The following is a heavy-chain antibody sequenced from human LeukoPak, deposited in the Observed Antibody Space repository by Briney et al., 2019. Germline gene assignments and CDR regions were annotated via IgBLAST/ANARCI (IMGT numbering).Heavy chain of an antibody. Sequence: VSCKVSGYTLTELSMHWVRQAPGKGLEWMGGFDPEDGETIYAQKFQGRVTMTEDTSTDTAYMELSSLRSEDTAVYYCATYHPDTAMLAGMDVWGKGTTVTVSS. D-gene: IGHD5-18*01. V-gene: IGHV1-24*01. CDR1: GYTLTELS. CDR3: ATYHPDTAMLAGMDV. CDR2: FDPEDGET. J-gene: IGHJ6*04.